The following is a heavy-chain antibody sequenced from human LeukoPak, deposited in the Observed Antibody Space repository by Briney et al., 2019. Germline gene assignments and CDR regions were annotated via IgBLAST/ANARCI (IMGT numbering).Heavy chain of an antibody. CDR2: ISYDGSNK. CDR3: AKDQLNRFCSGGSCSITHDS. CDR1: GFTFSSYA. V-gene: IGHV3-30*18. J-gene: IGHJ4*02. D-gene: IGHD2-15*01. Sequence: PGGSLRLSCAASGFTFSSYAMSWVRRAPGKGLEWMVVISYDGSNKYYADYVKGRFTISRDNSKNTVYLQMNSLRAEDTAIYYCAKDQLNRFCSGGSCSITHDSWGQGTLVTVSS.